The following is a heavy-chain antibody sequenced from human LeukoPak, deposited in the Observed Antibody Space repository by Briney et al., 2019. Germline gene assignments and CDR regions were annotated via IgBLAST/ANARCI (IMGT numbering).Heavy chain of an antibody. CDR1: GFTFSSYS. V-gene: IGHV3-21*01. Sequence: GGSLRLSCAASGFTFSSYSMNWVRQAPGKWREWVSSISSSSSYIYYADSVKGRFTISRDNAKNSLYLQMNSLRAEDTAVYYCERDIGYSYGYENANYWGQGTLVTVSS. CDR3: ERDIGYSYGYENANY. J-gene: IGHJ4*02. D-gene: IGHD5-18*01. CDR2: ISSSSSYI.